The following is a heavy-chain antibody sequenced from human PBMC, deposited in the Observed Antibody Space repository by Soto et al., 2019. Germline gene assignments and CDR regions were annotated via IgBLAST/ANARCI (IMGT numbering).Heavy chain of an antibody. D-gene: IGHD6-19*01. J-gene: IGHJ4*02. CDR3: AKGGGSGWYSEFDY. CDR1: GFTFSSYA. V-gene: IGHV3-23*01. CDR2: ISGSGGST. Sequence: GGSLRLSCAASGFTFSSYAMSWVRQAPGKGLEWVSAISGSGGSTYYADSVKGRFTISGDNSKNTLYLQMNSLRAEDTAVYYCAKGGGSGWYSEFDYWGQGTLVTVSS.